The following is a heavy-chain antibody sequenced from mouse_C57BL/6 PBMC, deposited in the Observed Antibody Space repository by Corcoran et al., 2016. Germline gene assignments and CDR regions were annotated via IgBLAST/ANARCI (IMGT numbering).Heavy chain of an antibody. D-gene: IGHD1-1*01. CDR1: GYAFSSYW. Sequence: QVQLQQSGAELVKPGASVKISCKASGYAFSSYWMNWVKQRPGKGLEGIGQIYPGDGDTNYNGKFKGKATLTADKSSSTAYMQLSSLTSEDSAVYFCARTVVASYWYFDVWGTGTTVTVSS. V-gene: IGHV1-80*01. CDR2: IYPGDGDT. J-gene: IGHJ1*03. CDR3: ARTVVASYWYFDV.